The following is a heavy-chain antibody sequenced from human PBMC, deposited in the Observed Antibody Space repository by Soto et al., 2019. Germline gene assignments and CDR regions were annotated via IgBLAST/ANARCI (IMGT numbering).Heavy chain of an antibody. J-gene: IGHJ6*02. CDR2: INYSGST. CDR3: ARTGGMDV. V-gene: IGHV4-34*01. Sequence: QVQLQQWGAGLLKPSETLSLTCAVYGGSFSGYYWSWLRQPPGKGPEWIGEINYSGSTKYNPSLESRVTISVDTSKNQFSLTLNSVSAADTAVYYCARTGGMDVWSQGATVTVSS. CDR1: GGSFSGYY.